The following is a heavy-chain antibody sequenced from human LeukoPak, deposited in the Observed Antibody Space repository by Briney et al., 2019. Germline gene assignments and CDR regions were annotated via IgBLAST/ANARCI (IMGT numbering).Heavy chain of an antibody. CDR1: GFTFSSYA. CDR2: ISSNGGST. Sequence: GGSLRLFCAASGFTFSSYAMHWVRQAPGKGLEYVSAISSNGGSTYYANSVKGRFTISRDNSKNTLYLQMGSLRAEDMAVYYCARVGYGDYDYWGQGTLVTVSP. J-gene: IGHJ4*02. V-gene: IGHV3-64*01. D-gene: IGHD4-17*01. CDR3: ARVGYGDYDY.